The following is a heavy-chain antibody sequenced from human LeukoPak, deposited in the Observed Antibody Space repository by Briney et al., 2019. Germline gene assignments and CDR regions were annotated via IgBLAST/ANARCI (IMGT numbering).Heavy chain of an antibody. J-gene: IGHJ4*02. CDR3: ARDRAYCSSTSCYTSH. CDR2: IYTSGST. D-gene: IGHD2-2*02. Sequence: SETLSLTCTVSGGSISSYYWSWIRQPAGKGLEWIGRIYTSGSTNYNPSLKSRVTISVDTSKNQFSLKLSSVTAADTAVYYCARDRAYCSSTSCYTSHWGQGTLVTVSS. CDR1: GGSISSYY. V-gene: IGHV4-4*07.